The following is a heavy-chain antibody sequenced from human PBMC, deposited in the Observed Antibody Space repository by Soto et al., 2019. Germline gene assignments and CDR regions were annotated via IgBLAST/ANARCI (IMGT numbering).Heavy chain of an antibody. CDR3: AKVLYASDSFDSEEAPSGMDV. V-gene: IGHV3-33*06. CDR2: LWFDGSNE. D-gene: IGHD3-10*01. J-gene: IGHJ6*02. Sequence: QVQLVESGGGGVHPGRSLRLSCAASGFPFSRYDMHWVRQAPFKGLEWVAVLWFDGSNEYYADSVQGRFTISRENSKNTLFLQMDSLRAEDTAVYYCAKVLYASDSFDSEEAPSGMDVWGQGTTVTVSS. CDR1: GFPFSRYD.